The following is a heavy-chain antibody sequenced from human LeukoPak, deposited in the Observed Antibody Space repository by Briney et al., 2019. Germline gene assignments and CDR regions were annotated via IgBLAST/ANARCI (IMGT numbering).Heavy chain of an antibody. Sequence: SETLSLTCTVSGGSISSYYWSWIRQPAGKGLEWIGRIYTSGSTNYNPSLKSRVTMSVDTSKNQFSLKLSYVTAADTAVYYCARMAARLGYNWFDPWGQGTLVTVSS. CDR1: GGSISSYY. D-gene: IGHD6-6*01. V-gene: IGHV4-4*07. CDR2: IYTSGST. CDR3: ARMAARLGYNWFDP. J-gene: IGHJ5*02.